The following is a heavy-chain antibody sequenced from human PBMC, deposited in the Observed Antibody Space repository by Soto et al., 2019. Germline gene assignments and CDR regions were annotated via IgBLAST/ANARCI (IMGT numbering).Heavy chain of an antibody. CDR2: INAGNGNT. D-gene: IGHD6-13*01. J-gene: IGHJ3*02. CDR1: VYTFTSNA. V-gene: IGHV1-3*01. CDR3: AREIAAADLDAFDI. Sequence: ASVKVSCKASVYTFTSNAMNWVRQAPGQRLEWMGWINAGNGNTKYSQKFQGRVTMTRDTSISTAYMELSRLRSDDTAVYYCAREIAAADLDAFDIWGQGTMVTVSS.